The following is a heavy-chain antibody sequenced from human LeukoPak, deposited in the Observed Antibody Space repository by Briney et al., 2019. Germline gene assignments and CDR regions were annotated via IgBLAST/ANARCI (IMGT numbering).Heavy chain of an antibody. CDR3: ARDFNSYGYGDYYYYYMDV. CDR1: GFTFSNYW. V-gene: IGHV3-74*01. J-gene: IGHJ6*03. CDR2: INSDGINT. Sequence: PGGSLRLSCAASGFTFSNYWMHWVRHAPGKGLVWVSRINSDGINTSYADSVKGRFTISRDNAKNTLNLQMNSLRAEDTAVYYCARDFNSYGYGDYYYYYMDVWGKGTTVTVSS. D-gene: IGHD5-18*01.